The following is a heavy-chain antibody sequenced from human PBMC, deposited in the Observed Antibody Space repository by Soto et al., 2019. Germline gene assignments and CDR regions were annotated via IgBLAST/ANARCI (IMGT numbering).Heavy chain of an antibody. CDR3: ARVEDHFDSSGYAH. Sequence: ASVKVSCKASGYSLTTYGTTWVRQASGQGLEWMGWISYSGNTNYVQKLQGRVIMTTDTSTSTAYMELRSLRSDDTAVYYCARVEDHFDSSGYAHWGQGTLVTVSS. J-gene: IGHJ4*02. CDR2: ISYSGNT. CDR1: GYSLTTYG. V-gene: IGHV1-18*04. D-gene: IGHD3-22*01.